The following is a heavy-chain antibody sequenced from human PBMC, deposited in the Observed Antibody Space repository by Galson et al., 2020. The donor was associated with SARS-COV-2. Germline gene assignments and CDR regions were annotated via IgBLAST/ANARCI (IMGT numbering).Heavy chain of an antibody. V-gene: IGHV1-2*02. J-gene: IGHJ4*02. Sequence: ASVKVSCKASGYTFNGYYLHWVRQAPGQGREGMGWINPNRGATNYAQKFQGSVTMTRDTSITTVYMEVSRLRSDDTAVYYCARYWRTYTVYASLDYWGQGTLVTVSS. CDR3: ARYWRTYTVYASLDY. CDR2: INPNRGAT. CDR1: GYTFNGYY. D-gene: IGHD2-8*01.